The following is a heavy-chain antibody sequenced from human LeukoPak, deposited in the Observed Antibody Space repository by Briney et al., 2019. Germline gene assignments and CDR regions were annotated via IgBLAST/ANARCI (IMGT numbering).Heavy chain of an antibody. D-gene: IGHD6-19*01. CDR2: ISGHNGNT. CDR3: TRNSGWYGVS. CDR1: GYTFTTYG. J-gene: IGHJ4*02. Sequence: GASVKLSCKTSGYTFTTYGLSWVRQARGQGLEWMGWISGHNGNTNYAHKFQGRVSMTTDTPTRTAYMELKSLRSDDTAVYYCTRNSGWYGVSWGQGTLVTVSS. V-gene: IGHV1-18*01.